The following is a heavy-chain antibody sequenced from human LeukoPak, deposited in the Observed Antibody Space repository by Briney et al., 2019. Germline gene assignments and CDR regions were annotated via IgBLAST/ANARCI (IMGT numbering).Heavy chain of an antibody. CDR1: GGSLSYY. V-gene: IGHV4-59*01. CDR2: ISNTGST. D-gene: IGHD5/OR15-5a*01. Sequence: PSETLSLTCTVSGGSLSYYWSWIRQPPGKGLEWIGYISNTGSTNYNPSLKSRVTISVDTSKNQLSLKLTSVTAADTAVYYCARDIGSGGGLDYWGQGTLVTVSS. J-gene: IGHJ4*02. CDR3: ARDIGSGGGLDY.